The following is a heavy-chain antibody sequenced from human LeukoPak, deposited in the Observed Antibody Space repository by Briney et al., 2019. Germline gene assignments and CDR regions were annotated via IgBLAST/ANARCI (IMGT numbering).Heavy chain of an antibody. CDR2: IYPGDSDT. D-gene: IGHD3-22*01. J-gene: IGHJ4*02. CDR1: GYSFTSYW. V-gene: IGHV5-51*01. CDR3: ATTSLTHYYHSSGSDY. Sequence: GESLKISCKGSGYSFTSYWIGWVRQMPGKGLEWMWIIYPGDSDTIYSPSFQGQVTISADKSISTAYLQWSSLKASDTAMYYCATTSLTHYYHSSGSDYWGQGTLVTVSS.